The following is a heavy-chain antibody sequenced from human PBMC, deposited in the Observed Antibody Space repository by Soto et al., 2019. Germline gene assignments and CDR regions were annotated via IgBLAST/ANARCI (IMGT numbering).Heavy chain of an antibody. J-gene: IGHJ4*02. CDR1: GGTFSSYT. D-gene: IGHD6-19*01. Sequence: QVQLVQSGAEVKKPGSSVKVSCKASGGTFSSYTISWVRQAPGQGLEWMGRIIPILGIANYAQKFQGRVTITXXKXTXXAYMELSSLRSEDTAVYYCARVGSSGWDSDPGFDYWGQGTLVTVSS. CDR2: IIPILGIA. CDR3: ARVGSSGWDSDPGFDY. V-gene: IGHV1-69*02.